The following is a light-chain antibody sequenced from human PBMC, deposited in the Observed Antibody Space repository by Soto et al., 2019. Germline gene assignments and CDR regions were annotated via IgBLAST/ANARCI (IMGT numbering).Light chain of an antibody. Sequence: QAVVTQPASVSGSPGQSITISCTGTSSDVGGYDYVSWYQQHPGKAPKLMIYEVSNRPSGVSNRLSGSKSGNTASLTISGLQAEDEADYYCSSYTTSITLYVFGSGTQLTVL. J-gene: IGLJ7*01. CDR1: SSDVGGYDY. CDR3: SSYTTSITLYV. V-gene: IGLV2-14*01. CDR2: EVS.